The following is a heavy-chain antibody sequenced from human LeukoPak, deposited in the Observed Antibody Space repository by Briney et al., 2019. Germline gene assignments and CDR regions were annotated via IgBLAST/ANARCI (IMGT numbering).Heavy chain of an antibody. CDR2: IKSKTDGGTT. J-gene: IGHJ4*02. D-gene: IGHD3-10*01. Sequence: KPGGSLRSACAASGFTFSNAWVSWVRQAPGKGLEWVGRIKSKTDGGTTDYAAPVKGRFTISRDDSKNTLYLQMNSLKTEDTAVYYCTTDLEYYYGSGSYYLDYCGQGTLVTVSS. CDR1: GFTFSNAW. CDR3: TTDLEYYYGSGSYYLDY. V-gene: IGHV3-15*01.